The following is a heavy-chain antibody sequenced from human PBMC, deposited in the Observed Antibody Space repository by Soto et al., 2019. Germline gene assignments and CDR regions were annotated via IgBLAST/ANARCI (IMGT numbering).Heavy chain of an antibody. J-gene: IGHJ6*02. CDR2: IYHSGST. Sequence: SETLSLTCAVSGYSISSGYYWGWFRQPPGKGLEWIATIYHSGSTYYSPSLKSRLTISVDTSKNQFALKLTSVTAADTAVYYCARDGGRYYALDVWGQGTTVTVSS. V-gene: IGHV4-38-2*02. CDR3: ARDGGRYYALDV. D-gene: IGHD3-3*01. CDR1: GYSISSGYY.